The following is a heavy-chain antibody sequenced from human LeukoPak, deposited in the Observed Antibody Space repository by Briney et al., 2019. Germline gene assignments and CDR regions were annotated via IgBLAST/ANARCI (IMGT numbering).Heavy chain of an antibody. Sequence: PGRSLRLSCAASGFTFSSYGMHWVRQAPGKGLEWVAVISYDGSNKYYADSVKGRFTISTDNSKNTLYLQMNSLRAEDTAVYYCARGRVEMATIIDYWGQGTLVTVSS. CDR3: ARGRVEMATIIDY. J-gene: IGHJ4*02. V-gene: IGHV3-30*03. CDR1: GFTFSSYG. CDR2: ISYDGSNK. D-gene: IGHD5-24*01.